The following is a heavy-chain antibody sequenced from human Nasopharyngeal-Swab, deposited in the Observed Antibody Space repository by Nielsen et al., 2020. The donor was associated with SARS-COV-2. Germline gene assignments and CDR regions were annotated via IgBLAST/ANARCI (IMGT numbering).Heavy chain of an antibody. Sequence: VRQAPGEGLEWVSSIRSSSSYIYYTDSVKGRFTISRDNAKNSLYLQMNSLRAEDTAVYYCARLQWLDTGIDAFDIWGQGTMVTVSS. J-gene: IGHJ3*02. CDR2: IRSSSSYI. D-gene: IGHD6-19*01. CDR3: ARLQWLDTGIDAFDI. V-gene: IGHV3-21*01.